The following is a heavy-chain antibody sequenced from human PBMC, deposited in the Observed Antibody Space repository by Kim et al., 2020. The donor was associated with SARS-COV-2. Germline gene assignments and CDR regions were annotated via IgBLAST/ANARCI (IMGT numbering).Heavy chain of an antibody. CDR1: GFTFSIYG. CDR3: ARRNSLEL. Sequence: GGSLRLSCAASGFTFSIYGMSWVRQAPRKGLEWVAAIKQDGSDKNYVDSVKGRFTISRDNARNSLYLEMSSLRAEDTAVYYCARRNSLELWGQGTLVNVS. J-gene: IGHJ1*01. CDR2: IKQDGSDK. D-gene: IGHD1-7*01. V-gene: IGHV3-7*03.